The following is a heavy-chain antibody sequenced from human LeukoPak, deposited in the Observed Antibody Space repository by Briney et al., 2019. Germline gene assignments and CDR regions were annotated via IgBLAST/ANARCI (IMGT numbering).Heavy chain of an antibody. J-gene: IGHJ4*02. CDR3: ARARTTRGFDY. CDR2: IWYDGSNK. CDR1: GFTFNSYG. V-gene: IGHV3-33*01. D-gene: IGHD4-17*01. Sequence: GGTLRLSCAASGFTFNSYGIHWVRQAPGKGLEWVAFIWYDGSNKYYADSVKGRFTISRDNSKNTLYLQMNSLRAEDTAVYYCARARTTRGFDYWGQGTLVTVSS.